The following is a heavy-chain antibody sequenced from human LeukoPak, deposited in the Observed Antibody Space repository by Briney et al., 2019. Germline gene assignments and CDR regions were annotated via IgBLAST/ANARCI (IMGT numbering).Heavy chain of an antibody. D-gene: IGHD2-15*01. V-gene: IGHV4-59*01. Sequence: SETLSLTCTVSGGSISSYYWSWIRQPPGKGLEWIGYTYYSGSTNYNPPLKSRVTISVDTSKNQFSLKLSSVTAADTAVYYCARGAIAASDAFDIWGQGTMVTVSS. CDR3: ARGAIAASDAFDI. CDR2: TYYSGST. CDR1: GGSISSYY. J-gene: IGHJ3*02.